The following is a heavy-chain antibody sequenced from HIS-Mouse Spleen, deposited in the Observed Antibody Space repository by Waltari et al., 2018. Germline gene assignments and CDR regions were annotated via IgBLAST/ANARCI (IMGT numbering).Heavy chain of an antibody. CDR2: IYYSGST. J-gene: IGHJ2*01. Sequence: QLQLQESGPGLVKPSETLSLTCTVSGGSISRSSYYWGWIRQPPGKGLEWIGSIYYSGSTYYNPSLKSRVTISVDTPKNQFSLKLSSVTAADTAVYYCAREIPYSSSWYDWYFDLWGRGTLVTVSS. V-gene: IGHV4-39*07. CDR3: AREIPYSSSWYDWYFDL. CDR1: GGSISRSSYY. D-gene: IGHD6-13*01.